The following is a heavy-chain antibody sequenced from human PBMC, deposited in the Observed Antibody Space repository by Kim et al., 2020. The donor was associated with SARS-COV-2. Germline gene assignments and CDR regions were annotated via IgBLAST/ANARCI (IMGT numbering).Heavy chain of an antibody. CDR3: ARATTRGHYDS. Sequence: NDYAVSVKSRITLHPDPTKTQFSLQLNSVTPEDTAVYYCARATTRGHYDSWGQGTLVTVSS. D-gene: IGHD1-26*01. CDR2: N. V-gene: IGHV6-1*01. J-gene: IGHJ4*02.